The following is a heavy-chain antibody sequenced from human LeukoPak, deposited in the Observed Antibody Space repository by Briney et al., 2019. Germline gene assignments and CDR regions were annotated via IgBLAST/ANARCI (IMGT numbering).Heavy chain of an antibody. V-gene: IGHV1-2*06. D-gene: IGHD3-22*01. J-gene: IGHJ3*02. CDR1: GHSFSDYS. Sequence: ASVKVSCKASGHSFSDYSMHWVRLAPGQGLEWMGRIDFNSGGTTYAHNFQGRVTMTRDTSINTVYMELSGLTSDDTAVYYCGQYYYDSSGYYDAFDIWGQGTMVTVSS. CDR3: GQYYYDSSGYYDAFDI. CDR2: IDFNSGGT.